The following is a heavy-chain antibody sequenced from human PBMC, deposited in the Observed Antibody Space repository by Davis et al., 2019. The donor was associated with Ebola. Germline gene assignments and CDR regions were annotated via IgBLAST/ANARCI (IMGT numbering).Heavy chain of an antibody. Sequence: MPSETLSLTCTVSGYSISSGYYWGWMRQSPGKGLEWIGSVSHSGSTYYNPPLKSRVTISVAMSKNQFSLKLSSATAADTAIYYCARGLFYDYAHDSWGPGIQVTVSS. J-gene: IGHJ4*02. D-gene: IGHD2/OR15-2a*01. CDR1: GYSISSGYY. CDR3: ARGLFYDYAHDS. V-gene: IGHV4-38-2*02. CDR2: VSHSGST.